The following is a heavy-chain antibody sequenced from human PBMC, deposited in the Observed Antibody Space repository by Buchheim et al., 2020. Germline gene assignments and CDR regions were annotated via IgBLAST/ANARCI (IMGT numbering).Heavy chain of an antibody. J-gene: IGHJ4*02. CDR1: GGSISSGGYS. D-gene: IGHD3-10*01. V-gene: IGHV4-30-2*01. Sequence: QLQLQESGSGLVKPSQTLSLTCAVSGGSISSGGYSWSWIRQPPGKGLEWIGYIYHSGGTYYNPSLKSRVTISVDRSKNQFSLKLSSVTAADTAVYYCARRAYYYGSGSYYNGFDYWGQGTL. CDR2: IYHSGGT. CDR3: ARRAYYYGSGSYYNGFDY.